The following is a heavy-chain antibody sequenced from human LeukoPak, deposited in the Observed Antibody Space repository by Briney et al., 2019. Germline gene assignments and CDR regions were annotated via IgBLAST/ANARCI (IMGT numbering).Heavy chain of an antibody. V-gene: IGHV3-7*01. J-gene: IGHJ4*02. Sequence: GGSLRLSCAVSGFSVSGYWMTWVRQAPGKGLEWVANIKQDGSEKNYVDSVKGRFTISRDNAENSLFLQMNSLRVEDTAVYYCAREWQGGIAAAGTRIQGDYWGQGTLVAVPS. CDR2: IKQDGSEK. CDR3: AREWQGGIAAAGTRIQGDY. CDR1: GFSVSGYW. D-gene: IGHD6-13*01.